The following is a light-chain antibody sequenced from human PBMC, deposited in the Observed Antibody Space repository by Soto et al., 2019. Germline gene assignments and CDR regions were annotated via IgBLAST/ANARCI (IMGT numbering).Light chain of an antibody. Sequence: EIVLPQSPATLALSPGDRATLSCRASQSISSHLAWYQQKTGQAPRLLIYDASNRAPGIPTRFTGSGSGTDFTLAISSLEPEDFAVYYCQQCTNWSPEYTFGQGTRVEIK. CDR1: QSISSH. CDR2: DAS. CDR3: QQCTNWSPEYT. V-gene: IGKV3-11*01. J-gene: IGKJ2*01.